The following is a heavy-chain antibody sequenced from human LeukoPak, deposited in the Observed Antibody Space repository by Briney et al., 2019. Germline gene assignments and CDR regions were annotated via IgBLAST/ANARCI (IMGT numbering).Heavy chain of an antibody. V-gene: IGHV4-59*01. D-gene: IGHD3-10*01. J-gene: IGHJ6*02. CDR3: ARARRRYYGSGRNVTPWPAGMDV. CDR1: GDSISSYY. Sequence: SETLSLTCTVSGDSISSYYWAWIRRSPGKGREWIGYSGSSKYNPSLKSRVTISIYTAKSQVALTLTSVTAADTAVYYCARARRRYYGSGRNVTPWPAGMDVWGQGTTVTVS. CDR2: SGSS.